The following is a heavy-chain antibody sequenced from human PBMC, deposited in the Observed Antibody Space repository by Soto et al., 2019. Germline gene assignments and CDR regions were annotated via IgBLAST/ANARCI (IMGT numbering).Heavy chain of an antibody. V-gene: IGHV3-33*01. J-gene: IGHJ4*02. Sequence: QVQLVESGGGVVQPGRSLRLSCAASGFIFTSYGMHWVRQAPGKGLEWVALIWYDGSTKYYADSVKGRFTISSDNIKNMVFLQMNSLRAEDTAVYYCARDFAVAGPDYGGQGTRVTVSS. CDR3: ARDFAVAGPDY. CDR2: IWYDGSTK. D-gene: IGHD6-19*01. CDR1: GFIFTSYG.